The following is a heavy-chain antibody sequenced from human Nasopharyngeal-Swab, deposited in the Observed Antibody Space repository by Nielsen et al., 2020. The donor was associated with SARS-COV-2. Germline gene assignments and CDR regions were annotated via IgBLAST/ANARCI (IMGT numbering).Heavy chain of an antibody. CDR2: ISYTGST. CDR1: GGSISNYY. CDR3: ARDQNGNSFYFDS. J-gene: IGHJ4*01. D-gene: IGHD4-23*01. V-gene: IGHV4-59*01. Sequence: SETLSLTCIVSGGSISNYYWNWIRQPPGKELEWIGHISYTGSTAYNPSVESRVTISLDRSRNQFYLRLTSVTAADTAVYYCARDQNGNSFYFDSWGQGTLVTVSS.